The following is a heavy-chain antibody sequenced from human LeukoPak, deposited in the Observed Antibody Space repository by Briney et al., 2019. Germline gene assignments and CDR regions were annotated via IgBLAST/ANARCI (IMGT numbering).Heavy chain of an antibody. J-gene: IGHJ4*02. Sequence: ASVKVSCKASGYTFTGYYMHWVRQAPGQGLEWMGWINPQSGGTMYAQKFQGRATMTRDTSINTAYMDLSRLTSGDRAVYYCARGSCSSTTCHDFDYWGQGTLVTVSS. V-gene: IGHV1-2*02. D-gene: IGHD2-2*01. CDR2: INPQSGGT. CDR1: GYTFTGYY. CDR3: ARGSCSSTTCHDFDY.